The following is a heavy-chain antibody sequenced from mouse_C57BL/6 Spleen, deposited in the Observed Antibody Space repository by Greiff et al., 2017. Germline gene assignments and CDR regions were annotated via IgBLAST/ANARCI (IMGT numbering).Heavy chain of an antibody. CDR2: ISYDGSN. D-gene: IGHD2-1*01. V-gene: IGHV3-6*01. Sequence: DVKLQESGPGLVKPSQSLSLTCSVTGYSITSGYYWNWIRQFPGNKLEWMGYISYDGSNNYNPSLKNRISITRDTSKNQFFLKLNSVTTEDTATYYCAREGNYEGWFAYWGQGTLVTVSA. J-gene: IGHJ3*01. CDR1: GYSITSGYY. CDR3: AREGNYEGWFAY.